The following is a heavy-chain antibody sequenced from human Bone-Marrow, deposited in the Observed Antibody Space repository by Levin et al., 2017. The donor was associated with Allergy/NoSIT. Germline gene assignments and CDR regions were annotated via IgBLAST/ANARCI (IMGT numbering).Heavy chain of an antibody. Sequence: SGPTLVKPTETLTLTCTVSGFSLSNARMGVSWIRQPPGKALEWLAHIFSNDEKSYSTSLKSRLTISKDTSKSQVVLTMTNMDPVDTATYYCARVRYCSGVKPHGGGCMDVWGQGTTVTVSS. CDR2: IFSNDEK. CDR3: ARVRYCSGVKPHGGGCMDV. CDR1: GFSLSNARMG. D-gene: IGHD2-15*01. V-gene: IGHV2-26*01. J-gene: IGHJ6*02.